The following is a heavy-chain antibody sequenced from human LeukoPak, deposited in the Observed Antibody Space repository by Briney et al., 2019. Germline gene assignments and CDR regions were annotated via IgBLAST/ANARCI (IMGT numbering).Heavy chain of an antibody. Sequence: GRSLRLSCAASGFTFSSYAMHWVRQAPGQRLEWMGWINAGNGNTKYSQKFQGRVTITRDTSASTAYMELSSLRSEDTAVYYCARGLPAPNWFDPWGQGTLVTVSS. V-gene: IGHV1-3*01. CDR1: GFTFSSYA. CDR2: INAGNGNT. D-gene: IGHD2-2*01. CDR3: ARGLPAPNWFDP. J-gene: IGHJ5*02.